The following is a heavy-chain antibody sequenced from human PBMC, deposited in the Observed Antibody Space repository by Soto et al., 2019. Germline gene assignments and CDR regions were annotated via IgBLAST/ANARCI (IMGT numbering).Heavy chain of an antibody. D-gene: IGHD5-12*01. Sequence: QGQLVQSGAEVKKPGASVKVSCQASGYSFISQYMYCVRQAPGQGLEWMGIINPDGGTTNYAPKLEDRITLTADTSTRTVFMEVRSLRRDDTAVYYCATGPPSGYENLDSWGQGTLVTVSS. V-gene: IGHV1-46*01. J-gene: IGHJ4*02. CDR3: ATGPPSGYENLDS. CDR2: INPDGGTT. CDR1: GYSFISQY.